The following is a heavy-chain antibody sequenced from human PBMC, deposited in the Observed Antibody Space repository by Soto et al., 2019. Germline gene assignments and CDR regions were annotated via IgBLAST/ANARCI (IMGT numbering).Heavy chain of an antibody. CDR3: AKRKFAGSGVVGYYFDY. Sequence: GGSLRLSCAASGFTFSSYAMSWVRQAPGKGLEWVSAISGSGGSTYYADSVKGRFTISRDNSKNTLYLQMNSLRAEDTAVYYCAKRKFAGSGVVGYYFDYWGQGTLVTVSS. J-gene: IGHJ4*02. D-gene: IGHD2-21*01. CDR1: GFTFSSYA. V-gene: IGHV3-23*01. CDR2: ISGSGGST.